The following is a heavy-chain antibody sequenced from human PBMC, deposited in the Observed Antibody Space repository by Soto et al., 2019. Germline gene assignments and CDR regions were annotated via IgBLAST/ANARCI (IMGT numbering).Heavy chain of an antibody. D-gene: IGHD4-17*01. J-gene: IGHJ6*02. CDR2: ISWNSGSI. V-gene: IGHV3-9*01. CDR1: GFTFDDYA. Sequence: EVQLVESGGGLVQPGRSLRLSCAASGFTFDDYAMHWVRQAPGKGLEWVSGISWNSGSIGYADSVKGRFTISRDNAKNSLYLQMNSLRAEDTALYYCAKEIRPTMTTKGSYYYGMDVWGQGTTVTVSS. CDR3: AKEIRPTMTTKGSYYYGMDV.